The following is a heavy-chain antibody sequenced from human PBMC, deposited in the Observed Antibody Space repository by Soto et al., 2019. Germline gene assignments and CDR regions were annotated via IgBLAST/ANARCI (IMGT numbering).Heavy chain of an antibody. V-gene: IGHV3-30-3*01. CDR3: ERFVDAFDI. Sequence: GGSLRLSCAASGFTFSSYAMHWVRQAPGKGLEWVAVISYDGSNKYYADSVKGRFTNSRDNSKNTLYLQMNSLRAEDTAVYYCERFVDAFDIWGQGTMVTVSS. CDR1: GFTFSSYA. CDR2: ISYDGSNK. J-gene: IGHJ3*02.